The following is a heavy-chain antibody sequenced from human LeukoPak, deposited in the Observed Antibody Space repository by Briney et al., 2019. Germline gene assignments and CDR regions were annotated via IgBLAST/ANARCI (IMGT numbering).Heavy chain of an antibody. CDR3: ARASGSYWNFDY. Sequence: GASLRLSCAVPGFTFSNYAMSWVRQAPGKGLEWVSAIGGSSGSAYYADSVKGRFTISRDNSKNTLYLQMNSLRAEDTAVYYCARASGSYWNFDYWGQGTLVTVSS. J-gene: IGHJ4*02. CDR2: IGGSSGSA. V-gene: IGHV3-23*01. D-gene: IGHD3-10*01. CDR1: GFTFSNYA.